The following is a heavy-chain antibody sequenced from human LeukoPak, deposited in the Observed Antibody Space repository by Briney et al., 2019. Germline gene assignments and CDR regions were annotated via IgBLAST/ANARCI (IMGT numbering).Heavy chain of an antibody. D-gene: IGHD6-13*01. V-gene: IGHV3-64*02. J-gene: IGHJ4*02. CDR1: GSTSNKYA. Sequence: GGSLRLSCAATGSTSNKYAMQWVRQSPGKRLEYVSAIGSDGGSPYYADSVKGRFTVSRDSSKNTLYLQMGSLRAEDMAVYYCRFVVAAGDRDYWGRGTLVTVSS. CDR3: RFVVAAGDRDY. CDR2: IGSDGGSP.